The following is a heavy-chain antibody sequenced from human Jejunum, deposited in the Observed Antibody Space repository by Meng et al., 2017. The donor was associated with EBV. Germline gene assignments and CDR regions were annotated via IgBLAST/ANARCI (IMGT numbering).Heavy chain of an antibody. CDR2: INTNTGYP. D-gene: IGHD2-8*02. CDR3: ARVRPGGGWFDP. J-gene: IGHJ5*02. CDR1: GYTFTSSG. Sequence: QVQLVQTCSGLMKPRASVKVSCKASGYTFTSSGINWVRQAPGQGLEWMGWINTNTGYPTYAQDFTGRFVFSLDTSVSTAYLQITSLSTEDNAVYYCARVRPGGGWFDPWGQGTLVTVSS. V-gene: IGHV7-4-1*02.